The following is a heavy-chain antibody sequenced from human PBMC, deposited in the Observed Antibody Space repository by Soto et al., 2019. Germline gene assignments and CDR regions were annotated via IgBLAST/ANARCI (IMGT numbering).Heavy chain of an antibody. CDR2: IFSNDEK. D-gene: IGHD2-2*02. Sequence: SRPTLVHPTGTLTLTLTVSGFSLTNARMGVSWIRQPPGKSLEWLAHIFSNDEKSYSTSLKSRLPISKDTSKSQVVLTMTNMDPVDTATYYCARVPAAIGWFDPWGQGTLVTVPS. CDR1: GFSLTNARMG. V-gene: IGHV2-26*01. J-gene: IGHJ5*02. CDR3: ARVPAAIGWFDP.